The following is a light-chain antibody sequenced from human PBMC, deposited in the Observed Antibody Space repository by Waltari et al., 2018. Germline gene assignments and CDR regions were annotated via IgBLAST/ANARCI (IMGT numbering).Light chain of an antibody. Sequence: QSALTQPASVSASPGQSITLPCTGTSGYIGGSAFVSWYQHHPGRAPKVLIFDVNHRPSGIPDRFSGSKSGNTASLTISGLQAEDDADYYCSSPSTNNVFVFGGGTKVTVL. V-gene: IGLV2-14*01. CDR1: SGYIGGSAF. CDR2: DVN. CDR3: SSPSTNNVFV. J-gene: IGLJ2*01.